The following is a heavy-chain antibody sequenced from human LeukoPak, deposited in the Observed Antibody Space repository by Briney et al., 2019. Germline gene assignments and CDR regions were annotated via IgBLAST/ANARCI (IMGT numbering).Heavy chain of an antibody. CDR1: GVTFSSYG. Sequence: GGSLRHSCAASGVTFSSYGMHWVRQAPGKGLEWVAVIRYDGSNKYYADSVKGRFTISRDNSKNTLYLQMNSLRAEDTAVYYCAKGIAAAGTPYYMDVWGKGTTVTVSS. CDR3: AKGIAAAGTPYYMDV. J-gene: IGHJ6*03. CDR2: IRYDGSNK. D-gene: IGHD6-13*01. V-gene: IGHV3-30*02.